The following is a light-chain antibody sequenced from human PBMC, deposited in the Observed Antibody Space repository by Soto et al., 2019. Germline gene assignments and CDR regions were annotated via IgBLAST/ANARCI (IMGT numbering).Light chain of an antibody. CDR1: QSVSSN. V-gene: IGKV3-15*01. Sequence: IGITQSPATHSVSTGERATLSCRASQSVSSNLAWYQQKPGQAPRLLIYGASTRATGIPARFSGSGSGTEFTLTISSLQSEDFAVYYCQQYNNWTFGQGTKV. J-gene: IGKJ1*01. CDR2: GAS. CDR3: QQYNNWT.